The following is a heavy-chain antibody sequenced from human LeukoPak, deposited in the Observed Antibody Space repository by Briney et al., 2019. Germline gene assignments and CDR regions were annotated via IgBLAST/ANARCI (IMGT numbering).Heavy chain of an antibody. J-gene: IGHJ3*02. Sequence: ASVTVSCKVSGYSLTELSIQWVRQAPGKGLEWMGGFDPADGETIYAQTFQGRLTTTEDTSIDTAYMELSSLRSEDTAVYYCARDRYCGGDCYREDAFDIWGQGTMVTASS. CDR1: GYSLTELS. CDR2: FDPADGET. D-gene: IGHD2-21*02. CDR3: ARDRYCGGDCYREDAFDI. V-gene: IGHV1-24*01.